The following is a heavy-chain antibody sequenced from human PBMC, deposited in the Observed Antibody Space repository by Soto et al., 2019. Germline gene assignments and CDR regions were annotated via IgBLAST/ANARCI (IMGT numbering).Heavy chain of an antibody. CDR3: ATGDSSSGSYYYYGMDV. D-gene: IGHD6-6*01. V-gene: IGHV1-69*01. CDR2: IIPIFGTA. CDR1: GGTFSSYA. J-gene: IGHJ6*02. Sequence: QVQLVQSGAEVKKPGSSVKVSCKASGGTFSSYAISWVRQAPGQGLEWMGGIIPIFGTANYAQKVQGRVRITADESTSTAYMELSSLRSEDTAVYYCATGDSSSGSYYYYGMDVWGQGTTVTVSS.